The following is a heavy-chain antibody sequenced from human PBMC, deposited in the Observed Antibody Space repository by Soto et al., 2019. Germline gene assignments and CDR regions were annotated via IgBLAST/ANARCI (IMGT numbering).Heavy chain of an antibody. CDR1: GFTFSSYE. CDR3: AKEKSITNSGYDASDI. D-gene: IGHD5-18*01. Sequence: GGSLRLSCAASGFTFSSYEMDWVRQVPGKGLEWVAYINSGGSRIYYGDSVKGRFTISRDDARNSLYLQMNSLRAEDTAVYYCAKEKSITNSGYDASDIWGQGTMVTVSS. V-gene: IGHV3-48*03. J-gene: IGHJ3*02. CDR2: INSGGSRI.